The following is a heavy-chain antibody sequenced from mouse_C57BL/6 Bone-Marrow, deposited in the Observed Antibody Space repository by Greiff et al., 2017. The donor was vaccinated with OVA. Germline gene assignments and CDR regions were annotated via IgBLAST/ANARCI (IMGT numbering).Heavy chain of an antibody. J-gene: IGHJ2*01. CDR1: GFTFSSYA. V-gene: IGHV5-4*01. CDR2: ISDGGSYT. D-gene: IGHD2-12*01. Sequence: EVQRVESGGGLVKPGGSLKLSCAASGFTFSSYAMSWVRQTPEKRLEWVATISDGGSYTYYPDNVKGRFTISRDNAKNNLYLQMSHLKSEDTAMYYCARDQGVTLDYWGQGTTLTVSS. CDR3: ARDQGVTLDY.